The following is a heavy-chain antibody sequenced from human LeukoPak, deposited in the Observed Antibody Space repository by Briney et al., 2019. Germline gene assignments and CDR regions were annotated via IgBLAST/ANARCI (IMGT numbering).Heavy chain of an antibody. CDR3: ASSFAGFLTGLIIHLGWFDP. J-gene: IGHJ5*02. Sequence: GGSLRLSCAASGFTFSSYAMSWVRQAPGKGLECVSAISGSGGSTYYADSVKGRFTISRDNSKNTLYLQMNSLRAEDTAVYYCASSFAGFLTGLIIHLGWFDPWGQGTLVTVSS. D-gene: IGHD3-9*01. CDR1: GFTFSSYA. V-gene: IGHV3-23*01. CDR2: ISGSGGST.